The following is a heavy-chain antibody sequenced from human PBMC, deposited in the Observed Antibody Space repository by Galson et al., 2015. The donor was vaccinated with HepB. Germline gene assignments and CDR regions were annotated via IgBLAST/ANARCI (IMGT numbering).Heavy chain of an antibody. D-gene: IGHD3-3*01. CDR1: GFTFSGSA. V-gene: IGHV3-73*01. CDR3: TRLYDFWSGHMGMDV. Sequence: SLRLSCAGSGFTFSGSAMHWVRQASGKGLEWIGRIRSKVNSYATAYSASVKGRFTISRDDSKNTAYLQLNSLKTEDTAIYYCTRLYDFWSGHMGMDVWGQGTTVTVSS. J-gene: IGHJ6*02. CDR2: IRSKVNSYAT.